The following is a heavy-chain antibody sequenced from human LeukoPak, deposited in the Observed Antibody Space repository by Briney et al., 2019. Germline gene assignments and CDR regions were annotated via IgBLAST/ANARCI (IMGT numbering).Heavy chain of an antibody. CDR2: ISGSSGSP. CDR1: GFTFSNCA. Sequence: GGSLRLSCAASGFTFSNCAMTWVRQAPGKGLEWVSAISGSSGSPHYADSVKGRFTISRDNSKNTLYLQMNNLRAEDTAVYYCAKDGYSSSWYNYYYYYMDVWGKGTTVTVSS. CDR3: AKDGYSSSWYNYYYYYMDV. D-gene: IGHD6-13*01. V-gene: IGHV3-23*01. J-gene: IGHJ6*03.